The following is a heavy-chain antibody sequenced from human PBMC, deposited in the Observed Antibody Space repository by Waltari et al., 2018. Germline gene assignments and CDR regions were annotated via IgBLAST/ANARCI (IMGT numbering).Heavy chain of an antibody. CDR1: GGSINSYY. CDR2: IYYSGST. CDR3: ARLGRPTSTYAFDI. D-gene: IGHD1-26*01. V-gene: IGHV4-59*01. Sequence: QVQLQESGPGLVKPSETLSLTCTVSGGSINSYYWSWIRQPPGKGLEWIGYIYYSGSTNYNPSLKSRVTISVDTSKNQFSLKLSSVTAADTAVYYCARLGRPTSTYAFDIWGQGTMVTVSS. J-gene: IGHJ3*02.